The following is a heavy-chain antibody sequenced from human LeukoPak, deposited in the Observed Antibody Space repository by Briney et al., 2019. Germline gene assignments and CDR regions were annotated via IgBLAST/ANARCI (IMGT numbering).Heavy chain of an antibody. CDR1: GGSISSYY. Sequence: SETLSLTCTVSGGSISSYYWSWIRQPPGKGLEWIGYIYYSGSTNYNPSLKSRVTISVDTSKNQFSLKLSSVTAADTAVYYYARGDPYSSSWYFDPWGQGTLVTVSS. J-gene: IGHJ5*02. D-gene: IGHD6-13*01. CDR2: IYYSGST. V-gene: IGHV4-59*01. CDR3: ARGDPYSSSWYFDP.